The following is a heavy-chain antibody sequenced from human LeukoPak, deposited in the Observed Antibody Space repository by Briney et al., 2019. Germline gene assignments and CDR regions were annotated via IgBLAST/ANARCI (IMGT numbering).Heavy chain of an antibody. J-gene: IGHJ4*02. CDR3: ARDPRIVVVIASPFDY. CDR1: GFTFSSYS. CDR2: LSSSSSYI. V-gene: IGHV3-21*01. Sequence: GGSLRLSCAASGFTFSSYSMNWVRQAPGKGLEWVSSLSSSSSYIYYADSVKGRFTISRDNAKNSLYLQMNSLRAEDTAVYYCARDPRIVVVIASPFDYWGQGTLVTVSS. D-gene: IGHD2-21*01.